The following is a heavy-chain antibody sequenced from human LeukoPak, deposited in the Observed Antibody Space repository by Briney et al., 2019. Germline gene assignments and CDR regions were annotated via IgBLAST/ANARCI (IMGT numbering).Heavy chain of an antibody. J-gene: IGHJ4*02. CDR3: AKESAYGDYSESSPVDY. CDR1: GFTFSSYA. V-gene: IGHV3-23*01. CDR2: ISGSGGST. Sequence: GGSRRLSCAASGFTFSSYAMSWVRQAPGKGLEWVSAISGSGGSTYYADSVKGRFTISRDNSKHTLYLQMNSLRAEDTAVYYCAKESAYGDYSESSPVDYWGQGTLVTVSS. D-gene: IGHD4-17*01.